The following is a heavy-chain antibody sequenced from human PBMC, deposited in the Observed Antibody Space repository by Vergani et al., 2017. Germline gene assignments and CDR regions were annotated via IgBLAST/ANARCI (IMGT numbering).Heavy chain of an antibody. Sequence: EVQLVESGGGLVQPGGSLKLSCAASGFTFSGSAMHWVRQASGKGLEWVGRVRSKANSYATAYAASVKGRFTISRDDSKNTAYLEMNSLKTEDTAVYYGATYMSYDWERWFDPWGQGTLVTVSS. J-gene: IGHJ5*02. CDR3: ATYMSYDWERWFDP. CDR1: GFTFSGSA. D-gene: IGHD3-16*01. V-gene: IGHV3-73*02. CDR2: VRSKANSYAT.